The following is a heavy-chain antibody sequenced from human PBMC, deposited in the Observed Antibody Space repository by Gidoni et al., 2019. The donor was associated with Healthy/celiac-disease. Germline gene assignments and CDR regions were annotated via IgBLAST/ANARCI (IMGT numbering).Heavy chain of an antibody. CDR3: ARDFYYDSSGYYYPGSDAFDI. V-gene: IGHV3-30*03. J-gene: IGHJ3*02. D-gene: IGHD3-22*01. CDR2: ISYDGSNK. CDR1: GFTFSSFG. Sequence: QVQLVESGGGVVQPGRSLRLSCADSGFTFSSFGMHWVRQAPGKGLGWVAVISYDGSNKYYADSVKGRFTISRDNSKNTLYLQMNSLRAEDTAVYYCARDFYYDSSGYYYPGSDAFDIWGQGTMVTVSS.